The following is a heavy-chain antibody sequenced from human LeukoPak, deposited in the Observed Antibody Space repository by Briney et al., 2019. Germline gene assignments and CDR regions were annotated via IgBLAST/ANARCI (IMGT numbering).Heavy chain of an antibody. CDR3: TKDRYCPSTNCPVDY. J-gene: IGHJ4*02. V-gene: IGHV3-9*01. Sequence: GGSLRLSCAGYGFTFDEYALHWVRQAPGKGLEWVSGINRNSDKVGYADSVKGRFTISRGNARNFLYLQMNSLRLEDTAMYYCTKDRYCPSTNCPVDYWGQGTLVTVSS. CDR1: GFTFDEYA. CDR2: INRNSDKV. D-gene: IGHD2-2*01.